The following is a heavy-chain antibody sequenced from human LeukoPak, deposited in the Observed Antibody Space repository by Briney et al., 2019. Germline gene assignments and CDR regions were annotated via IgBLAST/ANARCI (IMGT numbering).Heavy chain of an antibody. CDR1: GGSISSSSYY. CDR3: ARHVRGYSFVCAFDI. D-gene: IGHD5-18*01. Sequence: SETLSLTCTVSGGSISSSSYYWGWIRQPPGKGLEWIGSIYYSGSTYYNPSLKSRVTISVDTSKNQFSLKLSSVTAADTAVYYCARHVRGYSFVCAFDIWGQGTMVTVSS. J-gene: IGHJ3*02. CDR2: IYYSGST. V-gene: IGHV4-39*01.